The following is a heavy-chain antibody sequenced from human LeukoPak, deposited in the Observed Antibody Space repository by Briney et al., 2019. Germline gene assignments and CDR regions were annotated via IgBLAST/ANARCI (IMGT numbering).Heavy chain of an antibody. CDR1: GFTFGTYW. V-gene: IGHV3-23*01. CDR2: MSSSDDGR. Sequence: GGSLRLSCGASGFTFGTYWMHWVRQAPGKGLEWVSAMSSSDDGRYYAASVRGRFTISRDTSRSTLYLQMNSLRAEDAAVYYCSKAPVTSCRGAFRHPFDYWGQGTLVTVSS. J-gene: IGHJ4*02. D-gene: IGHD2-15*01. CDR3: SKAPVTSCRGAFRHPFDY.